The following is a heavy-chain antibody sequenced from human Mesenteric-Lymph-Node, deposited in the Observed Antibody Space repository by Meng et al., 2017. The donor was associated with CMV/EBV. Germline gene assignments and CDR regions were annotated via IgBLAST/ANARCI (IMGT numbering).Heavy chain of an antibody. CDR2: INPNSGGT. V-gene: IGHV1-2*02. J-gene: IGHJ6*02. Sequence: ASVKVSCKASGYTFTGYYMHWVRQAPGQGLEWMGWINPNSGGTNYAQKFQGRVTMTRDTSISTAYMELKSLRFDDTAIYFCARKVSLTSATGMDVWGQGTTVTVSS. D-gene: IGHD4-11*01. CDR3: ARKVSLTSATGMDV. CDR1: GYTFTGYY.